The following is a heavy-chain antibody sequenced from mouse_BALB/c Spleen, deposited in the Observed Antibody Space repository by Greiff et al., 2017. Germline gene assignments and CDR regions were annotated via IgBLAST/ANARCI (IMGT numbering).Heavy chain of an antibody. CDR1: GFTFSDYY. CDR3: ARGKILYYYAMDY. J-gene: IGHJ4*01. D-gene: IGHD6-1*01. CDR2: ISDGGSYT. V-gene: IGHV5-4*02. Sequence: EVKVEESGGGLVKPGGSLKLSCAASGFTFSDYYMYWVRQTPEKRLEWVATISDGGSYTYYPDSVKGRFTISRDNAKNNLYLQMSSLKSEDTAMYYCARGKILYYYAMDYWGQGTSVTVSS.